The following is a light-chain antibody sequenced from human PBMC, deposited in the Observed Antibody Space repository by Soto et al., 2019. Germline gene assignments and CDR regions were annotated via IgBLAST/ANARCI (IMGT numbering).Light chain of an antibody. Sequence: DIQMTQSPSSLSASVGDRVTITCRASQSISKYVNWYQHKPGKAPTVLIHAASSLQSGVPSRFSGSGSGTDFFLTISSLQPEDFAVYYCQQSHSKPLTFGGGTKVESK. CDR3: QQSHSKPLT. CDR1: QSISKY. J-gene: IGKJ4*01. V-gene: IGKV1-39*01. CDR2: AAS.